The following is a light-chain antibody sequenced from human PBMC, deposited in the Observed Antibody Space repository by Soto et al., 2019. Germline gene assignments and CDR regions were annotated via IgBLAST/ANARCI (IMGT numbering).Light chain of an antibody. V-gene: IGLV1-44*01. J-gene: IGLJ1*01. CDR2: SNN. Sequence: QLVLTQPRSASGTPGQRVTISCSGSSSNIGSNTVNWYQQLPGTAPKLLIYSNNQRPSGVPDRVSGSKSGTSASLAISGLQSEDEADYYCAAWDDSLNGYVFGTGTKLTVL. CDR3: AAWDDSLNGYV. CDR1: SSNIGSNT.